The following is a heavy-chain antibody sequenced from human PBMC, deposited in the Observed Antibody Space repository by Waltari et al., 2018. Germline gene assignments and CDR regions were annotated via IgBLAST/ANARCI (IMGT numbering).Heavy chain of an antibody. J-gene: IGHJ4*02. D-gene: IGHD2-2*01. CDR1: GSSFTSYW. CDR3: ARPRRDCSSTSCYYFDY. V-gene: IGHV5-51*01. CDR2: IYPGDSDT. Sequence: EVQLVQSGAEVKKPGESLKISCKGSGSSFTSYWIGWVRQMPGKGLEWMGIIYPGDSDTRYSPSFQGQVTISADKSISTAYLQWSSLKASDTAMYYCARPRRDCSSTSCYYFDYWGQGTLVTVSS.